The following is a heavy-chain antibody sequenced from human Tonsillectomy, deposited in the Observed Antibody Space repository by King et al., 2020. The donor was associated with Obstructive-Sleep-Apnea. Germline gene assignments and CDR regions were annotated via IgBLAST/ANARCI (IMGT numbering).Heavy chain of an antibody. Sequence: QLQESGPGLVKPSETLSLTCTVSGGSISSYYWSWIRQPPGKRMEWIGYIYYSGTINYNPSLKSRVTISLDTSKNQFSLKLSSVTAADTAVYYCARSGGYFDLWGRGTLVTVSS. V-gene: IGHV4-59*01. CDR1: GGSISSYY. CDR2: IYYSGTI. J-gene: IGHJ2*01. CDR3: ARSGGYFDL.